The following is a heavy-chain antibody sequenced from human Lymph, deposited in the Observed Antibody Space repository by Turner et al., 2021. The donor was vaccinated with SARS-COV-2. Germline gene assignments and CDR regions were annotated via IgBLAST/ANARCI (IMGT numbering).Heavy chain of an antibody. CDR2: FDPEDGEI. J-gene: IGHJ6*02. D-gene: IGHD3-10*02. CDR1: VYTLTELS. V-gene: IGHV1-24*01. Sequence: QVQQVQSGSEVKKPGASVKVSCKVSVYTLTELSIHCVRQAPGKGLEWMGGFDPEDGEIIYAQKFQGRVTMTEDTSTDTAYMELSSLRSEDTAVYYCATVLCTGSSCYYYGMDVWGQGTTVTVSS. CDR3: ATVLCTGSSCYYYGMDV.